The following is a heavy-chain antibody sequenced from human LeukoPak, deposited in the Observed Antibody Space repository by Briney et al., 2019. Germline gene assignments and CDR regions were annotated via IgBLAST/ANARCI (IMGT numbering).Heavy chain of an antibody. Sequence: EASVKVSCKASGYTFTSYAISWVRQAPGQGLEWMGGIIPIFGTANYAQKFQGRVTITADESTSTAYMELSSLRSEDTAVYYCARDVLRFLEWLSKDYYYYGMDVWGQGTTVTVSS. V-gene: IGHV1-69*13. CDR1: GYTFTSYA. CDR2: IIPIFGTA. J-gene: IGHJ6*02. D-gene: IGHD3-3*01. CDR3: ARDVLRFLEWLSKDYYYYGMDV.